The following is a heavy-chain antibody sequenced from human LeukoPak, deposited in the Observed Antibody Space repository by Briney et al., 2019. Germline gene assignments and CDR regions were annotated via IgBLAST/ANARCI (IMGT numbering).Heavy chain of an antibody. D-gene: IGHD3-10*01. Sequence: GGSLRLSCAASGFTFSSYSMNWVRQAPGQGLEWVSSISGGSTYIDYADSVKGRFTISRDNSKNTVDLQMNSLRAEDMAVYYCARDWGYDSGTYCVYWGQGTLVTVSS. J-gene: IGHJ4*02. CDR2: ISGGSTYI. CDR1: GFTFSSYS. V-gene: IGHV3-21*01. CDR3: ARDWGYDSGTYCVY.